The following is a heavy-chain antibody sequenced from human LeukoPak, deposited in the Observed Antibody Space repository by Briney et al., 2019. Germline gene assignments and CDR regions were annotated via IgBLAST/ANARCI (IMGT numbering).Heavy chain of an antibody. CDR1: GFTFSSYW. J-gene: IGHJ6*02. CDR3: ARQGAPPYQSYYGMDV. Sequence: PGGSLRLSCAASGFTFSSYWMNWVRQAPGKGLEWVANIQQDGSEEYYVDSVKGRFTISRDNAKNSLYLQMNSLRAEDTAVYYCARQGAPPYQSYYGMDVWGQGTTVTVSS. V-gene: IGHV3-7*01. D-gene: IGHD4/OR15-4a*01. CDR2: IQQDGSEE.